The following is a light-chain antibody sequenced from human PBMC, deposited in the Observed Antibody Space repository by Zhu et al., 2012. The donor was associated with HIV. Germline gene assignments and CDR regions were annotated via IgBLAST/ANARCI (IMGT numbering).Light chain of an antibody. CDR3: HQRRNRPLT. CDR1: QSVNSF. V-gene: IGKV3-11*01. CDR2: DTS. Sequence: IVLTQSPATLSLSPGERATLSRRTSQSVNSFLAWYQQKPGQAPRLLIYDTSKRAAGVPARFSGSGPGTDFTLTISSLEPEDFAVYYCHQRRNRPLTFGGGTRVEI. J-gene: IGKJ4*01.